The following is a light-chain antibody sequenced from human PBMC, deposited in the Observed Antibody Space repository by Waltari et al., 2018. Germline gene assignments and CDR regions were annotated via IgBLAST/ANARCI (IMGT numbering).Light chain of an antibody. CDR2: WAS. CDR1: QSVLYSSNNKNY. CDR3: QQYYSTPPT. V-gene: IGKV4-1*01. Sequence: DIVMTQSPDSLAVSLGERATINCKCSQSVLYSSNNKNYLAWYHQKPGQPSKLLIYWASTRESGVPDRFSGSGSGTDFTLTISSLQAEDVAVYYCQQYYSTPPTFGPGTKVDIK. J-gene: IGKJ3*01.